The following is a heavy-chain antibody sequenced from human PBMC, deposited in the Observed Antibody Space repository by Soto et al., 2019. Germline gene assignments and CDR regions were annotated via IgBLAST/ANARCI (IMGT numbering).Heavy chain of an antibody. V-gene: IGHV4-39*01. CDR2: IYYSGST. Sequence: PSKTLSLTCTVSGGSISSSSYYWGWIRQPPGKGLEWIGNIYYSGSTYYNPSLKSRVTISVDTSKNQFSLKLSSLTAADTAVYNCARTHLWRVQLERRGWFDPWGRGTLVTVSS. CDR1: GGSISSSSYY. D-gene: IGHD1-1*01. CDR3: ARTHLWRVQLERRGWFDP. J-gene: IGHJ5*02.